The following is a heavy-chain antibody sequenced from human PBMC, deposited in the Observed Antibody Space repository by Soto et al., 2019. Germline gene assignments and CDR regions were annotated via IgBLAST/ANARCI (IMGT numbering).Heavy chain of an antibody. CDR1: GYSFTSYW. CDR3: ARGPHYDILTGFLHYYGMDV. J-gene: IGHJ6*02. V-gene: IGHV5-51*03. Sequence: GESLKISCKGSGYSFTSYWIGWVRQMPGKGLEWMGIIYPGDSDTRYSPSFQGQVTISADKSISTAYLQWSSLKASDTAMYYCARGPHYDILTGFLHYYGMDVWGQGTKVTGS. CDR2: IYPGDSDT. D-gene: IGHD3-9*01.